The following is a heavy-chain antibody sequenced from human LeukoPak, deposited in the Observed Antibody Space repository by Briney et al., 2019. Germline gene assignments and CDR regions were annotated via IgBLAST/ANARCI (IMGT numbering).Heavy chain of an antibody. D-gene: IGHD2-2*01. CDR1: GGSISSYY. CDR3: ARHCSGTSCYSRWYFDL. J-gene: IGHJ2*01. V-gene: IGHV4-59*08. CDR2: IYYSGST. Sequence: PSETLSLTCTVSGGSISSYYWSWIQQPPGKGLEWIGYIYYSGSTNYNPSLKSRVTISVDTSKNQFSLKLSSVTAADTAVYYCARHCSGTSCYSRWYFDLWGRGTLVTVSS.